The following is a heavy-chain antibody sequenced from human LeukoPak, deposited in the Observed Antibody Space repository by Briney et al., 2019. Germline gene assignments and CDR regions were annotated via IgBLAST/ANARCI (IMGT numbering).Heavy chain of an antibody. CDR2: INSDGSST. J-gene: IGHJ4*02. Sequence: YPGGSLRLSCAASGFTFSSYWMRWVRQAPGKGLVWVSRINSDGSSTSYADSVKGRFTISRDNAKNTLYLQMNSLRAEDTAVYYCARETYYYGSAHDYWGQGTLVTVSS. CDR1: GFTFSSYW. V-gene: IGHV3-74*01. CDR3: ARETYYYGSAHDY. D-gene: IGHD3-10*01.